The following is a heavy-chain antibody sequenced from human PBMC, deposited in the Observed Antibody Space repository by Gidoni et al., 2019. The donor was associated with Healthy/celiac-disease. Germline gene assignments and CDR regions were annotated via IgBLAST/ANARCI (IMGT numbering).Heavy chain of an antibody. CDR3: ARVSITMIVVPWEYYFDY. D-gene: IGHD3-22*01. V-gene: IGHV4-59*01. CDR2: IYYSGST. Sequence: QVQLQESGPGLVKPSETLSLTCPVSGGSISSYYWSWIRQPPGKGLEWIGYIYYSGSTNYNPSLKSRVTISVDTSKNQFSLKLSSVTAADTAVYYCARVSITMIVVPWEYYFDYWGQGTLVTVSS. J-gene: IGHJ4*02. CDR1: GGSISSYY.